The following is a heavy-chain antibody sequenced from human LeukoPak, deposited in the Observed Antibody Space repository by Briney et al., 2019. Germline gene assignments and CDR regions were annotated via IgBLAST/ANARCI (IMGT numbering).Heavy chain of an antibody. V-gene: IGHV4-34*01. CDR2: INHSGST. J-gene: IGHJ4*02. D-gene: IGHD6-19*01. CDR1: GGSFSGYY. Sequence: SETLSLTCAVYGGSFSGYYWSWIRQPPGKGLEWIGEINHSGSTNYNPSLKSRVTMSVDTSKNQFSLKLSSVTAADTAVYYCTRDVYEQWLPGAFDYWGQGTLVTVSS. CDR3: TRDVYEQWLPGAFDY.